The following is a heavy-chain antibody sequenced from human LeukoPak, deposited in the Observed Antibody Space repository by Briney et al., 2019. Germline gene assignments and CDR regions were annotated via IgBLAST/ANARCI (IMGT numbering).Heavy chain of an antibody. D-gene: IGHD6-19*01. J-gene: IGHJ4*02. Sequence: SGTLSLTCAVSGGSLSRSNRWSWVRQPPGKGLEGIGETFQRGSTNYNPSPKSRVPISVDKSKNQFSLELSFVSPEDTAVYYCARGGWSYYFDYWGRGTLVTVSS. V-gene: IGHV4-4*02. CDR1: GGSLSRSNR. CDR3: ARGGWSYYFDY. CDR2: TFQRGST.